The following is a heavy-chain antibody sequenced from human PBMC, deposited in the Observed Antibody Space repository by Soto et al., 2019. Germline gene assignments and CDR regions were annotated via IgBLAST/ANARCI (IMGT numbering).Heavy chain of an antibody. V-gene: IGHV1-18*01. CDR3: ARGNLNYLILISESPIFDI. D-gene: IGHD1-7*01. CDR1: GYTFTSYG. Sequence: ASVKVSCKASGYTFTSYGISWVRQAPGQGLEWMGWISAYNGNTNYAQKLQGRVTMTTDTSTSTAYMELRSLRSDDTAVYYCARGNLNYLILISESPIFDIWGQGTMVTVSS. CDR2: ISAYNGNT. J-gene: IGHJ3*02.